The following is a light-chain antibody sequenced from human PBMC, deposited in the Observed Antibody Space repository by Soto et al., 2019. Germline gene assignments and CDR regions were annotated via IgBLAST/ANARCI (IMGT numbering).Light chain of an antibody. CDR1: SSDVGSYNL. CDR2: EVS. Sequence: QSVLTQPASVSGSPGQSITISCTGTSSDVGSYNLVSWYQQHPGKAPKLMIYEVSKRPSGVSNRFSGSKSGNTASLTISGLQAEDEADYYCSSYAGSSTLYVFVTGTKVTVL. V-gene: IGLV2-23*02. CDR3: SSYAGSSTLYV. J-gene: IGLJ1*01.